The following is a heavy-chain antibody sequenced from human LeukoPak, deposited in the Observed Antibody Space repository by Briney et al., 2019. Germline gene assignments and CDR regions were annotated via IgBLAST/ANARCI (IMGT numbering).Heavy chain of an antibody. V-gene: IGHV1-69*13. CDR2: IIPIFGTA. D-gene: IGHD5-12*01. CDR3: ARAPVGYSGYDFRAFDY. CDR1: GGTFSSYA. J-gene: IGHJ4*02. Sequence: SVKVSCKASGGTFSSYAISWVRQAPGQGLEWMGGIIPIFGTANCAQKFQGRVTITADESTSTAYMELSSLRSEDTAVYYCARAPVGYSGYDFRAFDYWGQGTLVTVSS.